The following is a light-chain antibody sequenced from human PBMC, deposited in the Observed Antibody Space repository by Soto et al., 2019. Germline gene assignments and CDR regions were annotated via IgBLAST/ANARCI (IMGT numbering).Light chain of an antibody. CDR2: LNSDGSH. CDR3: QTWDTGIRV. CDR1: SGHSSYN. Sequence: QPVLTQSPSASASLGASVKLTCTLSSGHSSYNIAWYQHQSEKGPRYLMKLNSDGSHNRGDGIPDRFSGSSSGAERYLTISSLQSEDEADYYCQTWDTGIRVFGGGTKVTVL. V-gene: IGLV4-69*01. J-gene: IGLJ3*02.